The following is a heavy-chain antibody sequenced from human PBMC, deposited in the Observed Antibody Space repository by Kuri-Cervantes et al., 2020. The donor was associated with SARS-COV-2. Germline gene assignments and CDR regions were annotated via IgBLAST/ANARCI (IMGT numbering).Heavy chain of an antibody. D-gene: IGHD1-26*01. CDR3: AKDLSGSYYFDY. CDR1: GFTFSSYA. V-gene: IGHV3-23*01. J-gene: IGHJ4*02. CDR2: ISGSGGST. Sequence: GESLKISCAASGFTFSSYAMSWVRQAPGKGLEWVSAISGSGGSTYYADSVKGRFTISRDNSKNTLYLQMNSLRAEDTAVYYCAKDLSGSYYFDYWGQGTLVTSPQ.